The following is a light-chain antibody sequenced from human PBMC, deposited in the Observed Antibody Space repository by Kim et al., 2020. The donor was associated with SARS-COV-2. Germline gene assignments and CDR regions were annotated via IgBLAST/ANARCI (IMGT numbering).Light chain of an antibody. CDR3: QSADITGTDVL. CDR2: KDS. V-gene: IGLV3-25*03. Sequence: SYELTQPPSVSVSPGQTARITCSGDGLPNQYAYWYQQKPGQAPVMVIFKDSERPSGIPERFSGSSSGTTVTLTISGVQAEDEAAYYCQSADITGTDVLFGGGTQLTVL. J-gene: IGLJ2*01. CDR1: GLPNQY.